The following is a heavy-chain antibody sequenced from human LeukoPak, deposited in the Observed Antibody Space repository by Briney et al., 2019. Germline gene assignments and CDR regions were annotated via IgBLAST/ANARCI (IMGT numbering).Heavy chain of an antibody. CDR1: GDSINSGTFY. D-gene: IGHD4-17*01. CDR2: IYTSGNT. Sequence: SETLSLTCTVSGDSINSGTFYWSWIRQPAGKGLEWIGRIYTSGNTNYNPSLKSRVTISVDTSKDQFSLKLSSVTAADTAVYYCARDIGYGDYEGYWGQGTLVTVSS. V-gene: IGHV4-61*02. CDR3: ARDIGYGDYEGY. J-gene: IGHJ4*02.